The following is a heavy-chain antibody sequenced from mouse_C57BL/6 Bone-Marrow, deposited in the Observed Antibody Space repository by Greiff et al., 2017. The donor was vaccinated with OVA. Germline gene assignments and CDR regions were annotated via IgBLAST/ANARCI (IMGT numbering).Heavy chain of an antibody. CDR1: GYTFTSYW. J-gene: IGHJ2*01. V-gene: IGHV1-53*01. Sequence: QVQLQQPGTDLVKPGASVKLSCKASGYTFTSYWMHWVKQSPGQGLEWIGNISTSNGGTNYNAKFTSKATLTVDKSSSTAYMQLSSLTSEDSAVYYCAKSRGDYFDYWGQGTTLTVSS. CDR3: AKSRGDYFDY. CDR2: ISTSNGGT.